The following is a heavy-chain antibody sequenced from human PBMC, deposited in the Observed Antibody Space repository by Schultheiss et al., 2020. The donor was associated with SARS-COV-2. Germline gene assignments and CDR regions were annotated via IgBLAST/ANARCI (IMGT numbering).Heavy chain of an antibody. CDR2: IYHSGST. D-gene: IGHD2-15*01. V-gene: IGHV4-4*02. Sequence: SETLSLTCAVSGGSISSSNWWSWVRQPPGKGLEWIGEIYHSGSTYYNPSLKSRVTISVDTSKNQFSLRLSSVTAADTAVYYCARGVAFDHWGQGTLVTVPQ. CDR3: ARGVAFDH. CDR1: GGSISSSNW. J-gene: IGHJ4*02.